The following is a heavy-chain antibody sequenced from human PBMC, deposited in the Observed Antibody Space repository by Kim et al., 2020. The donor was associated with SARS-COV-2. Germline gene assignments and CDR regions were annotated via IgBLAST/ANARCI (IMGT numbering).Heavy chain of an antibody. Sequence: SETLSLTCTVSGGSISSSSYYWGWIRQPPGKGLEWIGSIYYSGSTYYNPSLKSRVTISVDTSKNQFSLKLSSVTAADTAVYYCARLLREIAAAAPFFGFAPWGQGTLVTVSS. CDR2: IYYSGST. D-gene: IGHD6-13*01. V-gene: IGHV4-39*01. CDR3: ARLLREIAAAAPFFGFAP. J-gene: IGHJ5*02. CDR1: GGSISSSSYY.